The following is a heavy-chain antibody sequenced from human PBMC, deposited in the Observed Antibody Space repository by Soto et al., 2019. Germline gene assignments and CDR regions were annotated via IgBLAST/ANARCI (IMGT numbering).Heavy chain of an antibody. D-gene: IGHD2-8*01. V-gene: IGHV5-51*01. CDR3: ARPDRNGWYDS. J-gene: IGHJ5*01. Sequence: PGESLKISCKVSGYSFTRHWIAWLRQMPGSGLEWMAIVNPGDSDTRYSPSFQGQVTISADRSVNTAYLQWSSLKASDTAIYYCARPDRNGWYDSWGKGTLLTAYS. CDR1: GYSFTRHW. CDR2: VNPGDSDT.